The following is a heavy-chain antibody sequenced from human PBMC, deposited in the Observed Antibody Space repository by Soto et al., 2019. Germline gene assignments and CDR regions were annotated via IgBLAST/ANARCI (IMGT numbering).Heavy chain of an antibody. CDR3: AKATATGGGAFDI. CDR1: GFICSSYD. CDR2: ILVGGST. V-gene: IGHV3-23*01. J-gene: IGHJ3*02. Sequence: GGSLRLSCAASGFICSSYDMSWVRQAPGKGLEWVSTILVGGSTHYEDSVKGRFTISRDRSKNTLYLQMNSLTAGDTAMYYCAKATATGGGAFDICGQGTMVTVSS. D-gene: IGHD2-8*02.